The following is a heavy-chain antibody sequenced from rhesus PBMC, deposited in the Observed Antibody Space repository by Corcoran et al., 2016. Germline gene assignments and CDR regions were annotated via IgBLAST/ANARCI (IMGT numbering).Heavy chain of an antibody. D-gene: IGHD4-11*01. V-gene: IGHV2-95*01. Sequence: QVTLKESGPALVKPTQTLTLTCTFSGVSISTTGTGVGWIRQPPGKALEWLANIYWNDSKYYSTSLKSRLTISKDPSKNQVVLTMTNMDPVDTATYYCARVVNNYDDAFDFWGQGLRVTVSS. J-gene: IGHJ3*01. CDR1: GVSISTTGTG. CDR3: ARVVNNYDDAFDF. CDR2: IYWNDSK.